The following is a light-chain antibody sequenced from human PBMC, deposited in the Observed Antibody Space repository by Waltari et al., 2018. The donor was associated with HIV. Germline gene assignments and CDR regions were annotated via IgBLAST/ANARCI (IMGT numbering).Light chain of an antibody. Sequence: QSALTQPASVSGSPGQSITISCTGTRRDVGGSNYVSWYQQHPGNAPKLMIYDHSNRPSGVSNRFSGSKSGNTASLTISGLQAEDEADYYCSSYTSSSTVVFGGGTKLTVL. V-gene: IGLV2-14*01. CDR3: SSYTSSSTVV. CDR1: RRDVGGSNY. J-gene: IGLJ2*01. CDR2: DHS.